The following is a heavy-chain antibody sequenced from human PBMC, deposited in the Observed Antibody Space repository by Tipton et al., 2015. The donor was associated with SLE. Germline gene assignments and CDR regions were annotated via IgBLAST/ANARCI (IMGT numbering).Heavy chain of an antibody. CDR2: IYYSGIT. CDR1: GGSISINGYF. D-gene: IGHD5-18*01. V-gene: IGHV4-39*01. J-gene: IGHJ3*02. Sequence: GLVKPSETLFLTCTVSGGSISINGYFWGWVRQPPGKGLEWIGSIYYSGITYYNPSLKSRVTIFVDTSKNQFSLKLSSVTAADTAVYYCARHADVDTAFVGAFDIWGQGTLSSVSS. CDR3: ARHADVDTAFVGAFDI.